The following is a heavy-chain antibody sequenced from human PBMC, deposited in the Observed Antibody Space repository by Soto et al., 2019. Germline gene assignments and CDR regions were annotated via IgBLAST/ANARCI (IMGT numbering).Heavy chain of an antibody. D-gene: IGHD4-17*01. CDR2: ISGSGTNT. CDR3: AKVGHRTTLTTGSFDS. Sequence: EVQLLESGGGLVQPGGSLRLSCAASGFTFSTYAMSWVRQAPGKGLEWVSAISGSGTNTFSAESVRGRFTISRANSRNTLYLQMNSLRAEDTAIYFCAKVGHRTTLTTGSFDSWGQGTLVTVSS. J-gene: IGHJ4*02. V-gene: IGHV3-23*01. CDR1: GFTFSTYA.